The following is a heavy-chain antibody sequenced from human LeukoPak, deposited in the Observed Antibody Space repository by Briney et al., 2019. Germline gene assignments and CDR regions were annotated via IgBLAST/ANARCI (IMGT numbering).Heavy chain of an antibody. CDR1: GYTFTSYD. Sequence: ASVKVSCKASGYTFTSYDINWVRQATGQGLEWMGWMNPNSGNTGYAQKFQGRVTMTRNTSISTAYMELSSLRSEDTAVYYCARSRRTYYYYGMDVWGQGTTVTVSS. J-gene: IGHJ6*02. D-gene: IGHD1-14*01. CDR3: ARSRRTYYYYGMDV. V-gene: IGHV1-8*01. CDR2: MNPNSGNT.